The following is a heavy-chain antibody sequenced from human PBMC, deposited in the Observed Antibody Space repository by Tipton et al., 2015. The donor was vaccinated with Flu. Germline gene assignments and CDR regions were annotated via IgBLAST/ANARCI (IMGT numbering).Heavy chain of an antibody. V-gene: IGHV3-30*02. CDR1: GFTFDSFG. CDR3: AKVPVANTACSD. D-gene: IGHD5-12*01. J-gene: IGHJ4*02. CDR2: IRYDGSNK. Sequence: SLRLSCAASGFTFDSFGMHWVRQAPGKGLEWVAFIRYDGSNKYYADSVKGRFTISRDNSKNTLYLQMNSLRAEDTAVYYCAKVPVANTACSDWGQGTLVTVSS.